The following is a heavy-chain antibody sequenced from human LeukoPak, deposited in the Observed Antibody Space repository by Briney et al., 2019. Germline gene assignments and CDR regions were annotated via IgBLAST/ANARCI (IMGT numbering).Heavy chain of an antibody. CDR2: ISYDGSNK. J-gene: IGHJ5*02. CDR1: GFTFSSYA. D-gene: IGHD3-16*01. V-gene: IGHV3-30-3*01. Sequence: GGSLRLSCAASGFTFSSYAMHWVRQAPGKGLEWVAVISYDGSNKYYADSVKGRFTISRDNSKNTLYLQMNSLRAEDTAVYYCARGGESYFDWFDPWGQGTLVTVSS. CDR3: ARGGESYFDWFDP.